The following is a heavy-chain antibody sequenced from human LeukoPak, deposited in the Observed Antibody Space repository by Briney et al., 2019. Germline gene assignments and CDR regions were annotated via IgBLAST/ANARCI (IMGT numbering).Heavy chain of an antibody. D-gene: IGHD6-13*01. CDR1: GFTFARHA. V-gene: IGHV3-23*01. CDR2: ISGGGGST. Sequence: GGSLRLSCAGSGFTFARHALTWVRQAPGMGLECVSTISGGGGSTHYADSVKGRFTISRDNSKDTVFLQMNNLRAEDTAIYYCAREGGSCTSNSCSDYFDYWGQGTLVTVSP. J-gene: IGHJ4*02. CDR3: AREGGSCTSNSCSDYFDY.